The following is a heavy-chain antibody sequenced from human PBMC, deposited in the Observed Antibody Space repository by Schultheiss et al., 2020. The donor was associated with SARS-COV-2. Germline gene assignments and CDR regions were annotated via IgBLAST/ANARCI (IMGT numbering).Heavy chain of an antibody. CDR1: GGSISTYY. CDR2: ISHSGRP. J-gene: IGHJ2*01. Sequence: SETLSLTCTVSGGSISTYYWRWIRQPPGKGLEWIGYISHSGRPDYNPSLKSRVTISLDTSKNQFSLKVTSLTAADTAMYYCARRGFAWFFDLWGRGTLVTVSS. V-gene: IGHV4-59*08. CDR3: ARRGFAWFFDL.